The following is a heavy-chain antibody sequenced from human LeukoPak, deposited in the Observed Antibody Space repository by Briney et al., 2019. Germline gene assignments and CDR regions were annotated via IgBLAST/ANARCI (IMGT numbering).Heavy chain of an antibody. V-gene: IGHV3-7*03. CDR2: IKQDGSEK. Sequence: PSETLSLTCTVSSYSISSGYYWGWIRQPPGKGLEWVANIKQDGSEKYYVDSVKGRFTISRDNAKNSLYLQMNSLRAEDTAVYYCAKLSTVTTFSYFDYWGQGTLVTVSS. CDR3: AKLSTVTTFSYFDY. CDR1: SYSISSGYY. J-gene: IGHJ4*02. D-gene: IGHD4-17*01.